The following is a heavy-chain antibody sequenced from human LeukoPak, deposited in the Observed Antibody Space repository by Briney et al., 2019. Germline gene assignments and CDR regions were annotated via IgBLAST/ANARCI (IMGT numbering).Heavy chain of an antibody. V-gene: IGHV4-34*01. J-gene: IGHJ4*02. CDR2: INHSGST. Sequence: SETLSLACAVYGGSFSSYYWSWIRQPPGKGLEWIGEINHSGSTNYNPFLKSRVTISVDTSKNQFSLNLSSVNAADTAVYYCARHRGLLRYFDWSNPYYFDYWVQGTLVTVSS. CDR3: ARHRGLLRYFDWSNPYYFDY. D-gene: IGHD3-9*01. CDR1: GGSFSSYY.